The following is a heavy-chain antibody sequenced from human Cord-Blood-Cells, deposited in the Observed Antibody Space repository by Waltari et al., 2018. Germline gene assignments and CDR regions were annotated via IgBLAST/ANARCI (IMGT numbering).Heavy chain of an antibody. CDR2: IYWNDDK. J-gene: IGHJ3*02. CDR3: AHSGASYYDSSGYYAFDI. D-gene: IGHD3-22*01. Sequence: QTTLTEPGLTRVKPTQNLPLPCTSSGSSLLTSGPGVGWIRQPPAKALEWLALIYWNDDKRYSPSLKSRLTITKDTSKNQVVLTMTNMDPVDTATYYCAHSGASYYDSSGYYAFDIWGQGTMVTVSS. V-gene: IGHV2-5*01. CDR1: GSSLLTSGPG.